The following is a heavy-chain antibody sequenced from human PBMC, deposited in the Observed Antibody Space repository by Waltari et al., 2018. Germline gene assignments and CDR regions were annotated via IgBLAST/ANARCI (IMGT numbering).Heavy chain of an antibody. CDR1: GYSISSGYY. J-gene: IGHJ6*02. CDR2: IYHSGST. Sequence: QVQLQESGPGLVKPSETLSLTCAVSGYSISSGYYWCWIRQPPGKGLEWIGSIYHSGSTYYHPSLKSRVTISVDTSKNQFSLKLCAVTAADTPVYYCAVITMVRRVRYGMDVWGQGTTVTVSS. V-gene: IGHV4-38-2*01. CDR3: AVITMVRRVRYGMDV. D-gene: IGHD3-10*01.